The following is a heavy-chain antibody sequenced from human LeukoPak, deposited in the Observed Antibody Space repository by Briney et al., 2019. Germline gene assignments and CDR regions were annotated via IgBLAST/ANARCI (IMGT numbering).Heavy chain of an antibody. V-gene: IGHV3-11*05. J-gene: IGHJ4*02. CDR1: GFSFTDYP. D-gene: IGHD3-22*01. Sequence: GGSLRLSCATSGFSFTDYPMNWVRQAPGKGLEWISNIRTTAEGAKYAYYADSVKGRVTISRDTYKNTLYLQMTSLRAEDTALYYCAKGLYSAYSDWGQGTLVAVSS. CDR3: AKGLYSAYSD. CDR2: IRTTAEGAKYA.